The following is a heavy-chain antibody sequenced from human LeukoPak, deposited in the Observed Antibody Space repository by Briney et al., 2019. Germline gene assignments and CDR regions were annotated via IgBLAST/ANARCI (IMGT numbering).Heavy chain of an antibody. Sequence: ASVKVSCKASGYTFTSYDINWVRQATGQGLEWMGWMNPNSGNTGYAQKFQGRVTITRNTSISTAYMELSSLRSEDTAVYYCARVRYSGSSYYFDYWGQGTLVTVSS. D-gene: IGHD1-26*01. V-gene: IGHV1-8*03. CDR3: ARVRYSGSSYYFDY. J-gene: IGHJ4*02. CDR1: GYTFTSYD. CDR2: MNPNSGNT.